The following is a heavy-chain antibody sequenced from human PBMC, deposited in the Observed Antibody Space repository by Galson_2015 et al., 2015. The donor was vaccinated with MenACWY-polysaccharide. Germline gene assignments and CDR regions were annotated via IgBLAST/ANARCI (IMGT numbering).Heavy chain of an antibody. CDR1: GFTFGDYA. CDR3: TRDKGADGEWLSLDY. Sequence: SLRLSCAASGFTFGDYAMSWFRQAPGKGLEWVGFIRSKAYGGTTEYAASVKGRFTISRDDSKSIAYLQMNSLKTEDTAVYYCTRDKGADGEWLSLDYWGQGTLVTASS. D-gene: IGHD3-3*01. CDR2: IRSKAYGGTT. J-gene: IGHJ4*02. V-gene: IGHV3-49*03.